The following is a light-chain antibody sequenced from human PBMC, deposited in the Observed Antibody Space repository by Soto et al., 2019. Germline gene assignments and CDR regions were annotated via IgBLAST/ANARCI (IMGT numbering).Light chain of an antibody. J-gene: IGKJ1*01. Sequence: EVVMMQSLATLSVSPGERVTLSCRASQSVRGKLVWYQQRPGQAPRLLIYDASTRATGIPARFSGSGSGTDFTLTISSLQSEDFAVYYCQQYNNWPWTSGQGTKVQIK. V-gene: IGKV3-15*01. CDR3: QQYNNWPWT. CDR2: DAS. CDR1: QSVRGK.